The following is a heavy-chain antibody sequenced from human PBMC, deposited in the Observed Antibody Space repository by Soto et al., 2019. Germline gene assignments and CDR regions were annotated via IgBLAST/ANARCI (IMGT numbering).Heavy chain of an antibody. Sequence: PGGSLSLSCAASGFTFSSYAMHWVRQAPGKGLEWVAVISYDGSNKYYADSVKGRFTISRDNSKNTLYLQMNSLRAEDTAVYYCAREWEAYYYDSSGQDPSGYWGQGTLVTVSS. D-gene: IGHD3-22*01. J-gene: IGHJ4*02. CDR3: AREWEAYYYDSSGQDPSGY. CDR2: ISYDGSNK. V-gene: IGHV3-30-3*01. CDR1: GFTFSSYA.